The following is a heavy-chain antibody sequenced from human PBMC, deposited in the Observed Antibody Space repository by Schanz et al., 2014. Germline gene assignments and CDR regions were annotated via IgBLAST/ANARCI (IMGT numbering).Heavy chain of an antibody. Sequence: VQLLESGGGLVQPGGSLKLSCSASGFTFSNYALSWVRQAPGQGLEWVTFIRLDGSDTYYADSVEGRFTVSRDNSKNTPKLQMNMQIADDTVEYYAVKDHLTKDRGVWDNRCDPWGRGTLVTVSS. J-gene: IGHJ5*02. CDR2: IRLDGSDT. D-gene: IGHD1-26*01. V-gene: IGHV3-23*03. CDR3: VKDHLTKDRGVWDNRCDP. CDR1: GFTFSNYA.